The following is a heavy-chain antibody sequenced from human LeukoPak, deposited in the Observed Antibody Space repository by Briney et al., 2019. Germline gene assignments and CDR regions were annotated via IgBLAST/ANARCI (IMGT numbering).Heavy chain of an antibody. V-gene: IGHV4-38-2*02. CDR1: GYSISTGYY. CDR2: LYHSGSR. Sequence: SEALSLTCTVTGYSISTGYYWGWIRQTPGKGLEWIGSLYHSGSRYYNPSLKSRVTISVDTSKNEFSLKLNPVTAADSGVYYCARFNPESDFWGHGTRVTVSS. J-gene: IGHJ5*01. CDR3: ARFNPESDF.